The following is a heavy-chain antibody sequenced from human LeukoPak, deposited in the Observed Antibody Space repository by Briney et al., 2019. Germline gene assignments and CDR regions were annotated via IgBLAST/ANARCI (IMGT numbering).Heavy chain of an antibody. J-gene: IGHJ6*03. Sequence: GGSLRLSCAASGLTISSNYMNWVRQAPGKGLEWVSVIYSGGNTYYADSVKGRFTISRDNSKNTLYLQMNSLRVEDTAVYYCARTTEGYCSSASCFGFSYSYYMDVWGKGTTVTISS. V-gene: IGHV3-53*01. CDR3: ARTTEGYCSSASCFGFSYSYYMDV. CDR2: IYSGGNT. CDR1: GLTISSNY. D-gene: IGHD2-2*01.